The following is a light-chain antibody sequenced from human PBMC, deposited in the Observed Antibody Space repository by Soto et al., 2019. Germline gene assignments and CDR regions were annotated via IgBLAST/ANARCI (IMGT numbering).Light chain of an antibody. Sequence: DIQLTQSPSFLSASVGDRVTITCRASQGISNYLAWYQQKPGKVPKLLIYAASTLQSGVPSRFSGSGSGTDFTLTISSLQPEDVATYYCQKYNSAPRSTFGQGTRLEIK. CDR2: AAS. J-gene: IGKJ5*01. CDR1: QGISNY. V-gene: IGKV1-27*01. CDR3: QKYNSAPRST.